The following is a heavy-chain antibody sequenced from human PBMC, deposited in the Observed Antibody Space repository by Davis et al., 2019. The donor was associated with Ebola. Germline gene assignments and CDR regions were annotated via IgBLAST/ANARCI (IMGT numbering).Heavy chain of an antibody. CDR3: ARVRFLEWLLWSY. CDR2: INPNSGGT. J-gene: IGHJ4*02. Sequence: SVHVSCLASGYTLTGHYMHWVRQAPGPGLEWMGWINPNSGGTNYAQKFQGWVTMTRDTSISTAYMELSRLRSDDTAVYYCARVRFLEWLLWSYWGQGTLVTVSS. CDR1: GYTLTGHY. D-gene: IGHD3-3*01. V-gene: IGHV1-2*04.